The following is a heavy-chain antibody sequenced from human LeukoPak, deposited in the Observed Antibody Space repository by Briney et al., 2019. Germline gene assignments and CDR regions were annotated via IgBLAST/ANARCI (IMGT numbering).Heavy chain of an antibody. D-gene: IGHD1-26*01. V-gene: IGHV3-48*03. CDR2: INSSGSTI. Sequence: GGSLRLSCAASGFTFSSYEMNWVRQAPGKGLEWVSYINSSGSTIYYADSVRGRFTISRDNAKNSLYLQMNSLRAEDTAVYYCEGEPGPPSRVGYWGQGALVTVSS. CDR1: GFTFSSYE. CDR3: EGEPGPPSRVGY. J-gene: IGHJ4*02.